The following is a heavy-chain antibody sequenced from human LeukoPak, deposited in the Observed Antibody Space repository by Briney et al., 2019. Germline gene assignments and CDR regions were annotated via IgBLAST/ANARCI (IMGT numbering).Heavy chain of an antibody. CDR1: GYTFTSYA. CDR3: ARPLRSNDGMDV. D-gene: IGHD2-8*01. J-gene: IGHJ6*02. V-gene: IGHV1-3*01. CDR2: INAGNGNT. Sequence: ASVKVSCKASGYTFTSYAMHWVRQAPGQRLEWMGWINAGNGNTKYSQKFQGRVTMTRDTSTSTVYMELSSLRSEDTAVYYCARPLRSNDGMDVWGQGTTVTVSS.